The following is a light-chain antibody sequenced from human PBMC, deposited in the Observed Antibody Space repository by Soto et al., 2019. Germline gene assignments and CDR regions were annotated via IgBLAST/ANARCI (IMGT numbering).Light chain of an antibody. Sequence: DIQMTQSPSSLSASVGSRVTITCRASQNIDTYLSWYQQKPGKAPKLLIFAASSLQSGVPSRFSGSGSGIDFTLTITSLQPEDFATYSCQQTYSTPWAFGQGTKVEI. J-gene: IGKJ1*01. V-gene: IGKV1-39*01. CDR2: AAS. CDR1: QNIDTY. CDR3: QQTYSTPWA.